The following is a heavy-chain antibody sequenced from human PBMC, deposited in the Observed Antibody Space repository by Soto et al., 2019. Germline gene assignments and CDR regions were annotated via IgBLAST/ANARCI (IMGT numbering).Heavy chain of an antibody. J-gene: IGHJ4*02. CDR1: GGSFIVYY. Sequence: TSEPRSLTCSVYGGSFIVYYWSWIRQPPGKGLEWIGEINHSGSTNYNPSLKSRVTISVDTSKNQFSLKLSSVTAADTAVYYCARMYYDFGRDYWGQGTLVTVSS. D-gene: IGHD3-3*01. V-gene: IGHV4-34*01. CDR2: INHSGST. CDR3: ARMYYDFGRDY.